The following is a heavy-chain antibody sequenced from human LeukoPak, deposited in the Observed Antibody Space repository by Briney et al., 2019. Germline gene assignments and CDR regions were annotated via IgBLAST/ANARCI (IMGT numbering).Heavy chain of an antibody. Sequence: ASVKVSCKASGYTFTGYYMHWVRQAPGQGLEWMGWINPNSGGTNYAQKFQGRVTMTTDTSTSTAYMELRSLRSDDTAVYYCARDEAMAFFDYWGQGTLVTVSS. CDR3: ARDEAMAFFDY. V-gene: IGHV1-2*02. J-gene: IGHJ4*02. CDR1: GYTFTGYY. CDR2: INPNSGGT. D-gene: IGHD5-18*01.